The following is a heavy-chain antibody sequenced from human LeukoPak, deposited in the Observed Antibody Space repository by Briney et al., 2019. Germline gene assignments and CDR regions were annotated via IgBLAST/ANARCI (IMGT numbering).Heavy chain of an antibody. D-gene: IGHD3-10*01. CDR1: GFTFRSYE. V-gene: IGHV3-48*03. CDR3: ARSQDYYGSGSSFDY. J-gene: IGHJ4*02. Sequence: PGGSLRLSCAASGFTFRSYEMNWVRQAPGKGLQWVSYISTSGNTIYYADSVKGRFTISRDNAKNSLYLQMNSPRAEDTAIYYCARSQDYYGSGSSFDYWGQGALVTVSS. CDR2: ISTSGNTI.